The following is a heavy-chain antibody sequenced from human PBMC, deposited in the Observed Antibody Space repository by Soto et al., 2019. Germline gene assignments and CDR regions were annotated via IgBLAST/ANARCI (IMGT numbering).Heavy chain of an antibody. CDR3: AREGVSYDSAGYLIRAAVDI. CDR2: IYFRGNT. CDR1: GDSISRIDYY. Sequence: QVQLQESGPGLVKPSQTLSLTCSVSGDSISRIDYYWTWFRQHPEKGLEWIGNIYFRGNTYYSPSLESRLTISVDTSKTQFSLKFTSLTPADPAVYYCAREGVSYDSAGYLIRAAVDIWGQGTRVTVSS. V-gene: IGHV4-31*03. D-gene: IGHD3-22*01. J-gene: IGHJ3*02.